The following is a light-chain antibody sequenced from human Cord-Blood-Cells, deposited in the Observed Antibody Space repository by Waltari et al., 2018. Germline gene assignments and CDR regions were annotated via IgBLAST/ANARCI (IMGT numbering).Light chain of an antibody. J-gene: IGKJ1*01. CDR1: QSVSSK. Sequence: EIVMTQSPATLSVSPGERATLSCRASQSVSSKLAWYQQKPGQAPRLLIYGASTRATGIPARFSGSGSGTEFTLTISSLQSEDFAVYYCQQYNNWPGKTFGQGTKVEIK. CDR2: GAS. V-gene: IGKV3-15*01. CDR3: QQYNNWPGKT.